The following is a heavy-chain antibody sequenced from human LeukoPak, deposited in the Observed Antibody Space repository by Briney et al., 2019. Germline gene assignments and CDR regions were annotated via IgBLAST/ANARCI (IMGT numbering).Heavy chain of an antibody. CDR1: GFTFTSYS. Sequence: GGSLRLSCAASGFTFTSYSMSWVRKAPGKGLEWVSGTSDRGDYTYYADSVKGRFTISRDSSKNTLFLQMNSLRAEDTALYFCARKAQYNGHYPLDYWGQGTLVTVSS. V-gene: IGHV3-23*01. CDR3: ARKAQYNGHYPLDY. CDR2: TSDRGDYT. J-gene: IGHJ4*02. D-gene: IGHD1-7*01.